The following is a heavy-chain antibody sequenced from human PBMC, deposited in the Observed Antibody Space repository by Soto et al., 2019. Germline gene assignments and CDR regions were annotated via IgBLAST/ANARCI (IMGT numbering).Heavy chain of an antibody. J-gene: IGHJ4*02. D-gene: IGHD2-21*01. Sequence: QVQLQQWGAGLLKPSETLSLTCAVYGGSFSGYYWSWIRQPPGKGLEWIGEINHSGSTNYNPSLKSRVTISVDTSQNQFSLKLSSGTAADTAVYYCARAPACGYWGQGTLVTVSS. CDR3: ARAPACGY. CDR2: INHSGST. V-gene: IGHV4-34*01. CDR1: GGSFSGYY.